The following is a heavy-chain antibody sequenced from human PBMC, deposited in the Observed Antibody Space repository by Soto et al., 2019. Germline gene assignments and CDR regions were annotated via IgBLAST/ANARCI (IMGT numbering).Heavy chain of an antibody. D-gene: IGHD2-8*02. CDR2: IKSWTDGGRV. Sequence: EVPLVESGGALVKPGESLTLSCAASGFTFDSASMTWVRQAPGKGLEWVGRIKSWTDGGRVDTAAPVKGRFTISRADTKNTFLRQRNSLKRQCTAVHYGTSWRREKSSTSVRCYGDGAYWWPGTLVPVSS. CDR1: GFTFDSAS. CDR3: TSWRREKSSTSVRCYGDGAY. J-gene: IGHJ4*02. V-gene: IGHV3-15*02.